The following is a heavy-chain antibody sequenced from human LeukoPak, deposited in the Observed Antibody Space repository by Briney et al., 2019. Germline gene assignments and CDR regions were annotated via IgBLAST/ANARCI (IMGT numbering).Heavy chain of an antibody. CDR1: GYTFTNYY. CDR3: ARVGGGYCSSTSCYDY. D-gene: IGHD2-2*01. J-gene: IGHJ4*02. V-gene: IGHV1-2*02. CDR2: INPNSGGT. Sequence: ASVKVSCKASGYTFTNYYMHWVRQAPAQGLEWMGWINPNSGGTNYAQKFQGRVTMTRDTSISTAYMELSRLRSDDTAVYYCARVGGGYCSSTSCYDYWGQGTLVTVSS.